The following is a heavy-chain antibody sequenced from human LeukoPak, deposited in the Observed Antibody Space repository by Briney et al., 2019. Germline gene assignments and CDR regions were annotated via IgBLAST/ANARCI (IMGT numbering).Heavy chain of an antibody. D-gene: IGHD1-26*01. V-gene: IGHV3-15*01. Sequence: PGGSLRLSCAASGFTFSDYYMSWIRQAPGKGLEWVGRIKTKTDGGTTDYAAPVKGRFTISRDDSKNTLYLQMSSLKIEDTAVYYCTTLPRWEITGDYWGQGTLVTVSS. CDR2: IKTKTDGGTT. J-gene: IGHJ4*02. CDR3: TTLPRWEITGDY. CDR1: GFTFSDYY.